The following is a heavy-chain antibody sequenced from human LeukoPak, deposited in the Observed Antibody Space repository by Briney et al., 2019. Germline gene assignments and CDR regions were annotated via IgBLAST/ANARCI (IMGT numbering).Heavy chain of an antibody. CDR1: GFTFGDFA. CDR3: ANHSFTYCSSISCYYPNHYGMDV. D-gene: IGHD2-2*01. CDR2: ISGDGKST. V-gene: IGHV3-43*02. Sequence: TGGSLRLSCAVSGFTFGDFAMHWVRQAPGKGLECVSLISGDGKSTYYAESVKGRFTISRDNSKNSLYLQMNSLRSEDTALYYCANHSFTYCSSISCYYPNHYGMDVWGQGTTVTVSS. J-gene: IGHJ6*02.